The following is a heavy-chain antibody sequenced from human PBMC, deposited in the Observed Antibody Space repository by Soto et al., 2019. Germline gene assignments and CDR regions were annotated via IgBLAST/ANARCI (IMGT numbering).Heavy chain of an antibody. CDR1: GGTFSSYA. CDR3: ARGDVRAVDTAIGADYYHYGMDV. V-gene: IGHV1-69*01. J-gene: IGHJ6*02. CDR2: IIPIFGTA. D-gene: IGHD5-18*01. Sequence: QVQLVQSGAEVKKPGSSVKVSCKASGGTFSSYAISWVRQAPGQGLEWMGGIIPIFGTANYAQKFQGRVTITAAESTRTAYMELSSLGSEEPAVYSCARGDVRAVDTAIGADYYHYGMDVWGQGTTVTVSS.